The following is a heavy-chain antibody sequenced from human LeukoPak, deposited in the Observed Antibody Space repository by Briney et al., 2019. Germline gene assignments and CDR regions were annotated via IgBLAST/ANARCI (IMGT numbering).Heavy chain of an antibody. V-gene: IGHV3-15*01. CDR1: RLPFSIAW. J-gene: IGHJ4*02. D-gene: IGHD3-22*01. CDR3: TKPVHYSDSRFDF. Sequence: GGSLRLSCAGSRLPFSIAWMTWVRQAPGKGLEWVGRIKSRADGGTTDYAAPVKGRFAISRDDSKSMVYLQMNSLRTEDTAVYYCTKPVHYSDSRFDFWGQGTLVTVSS. CDR2: IKSRADGGTT.